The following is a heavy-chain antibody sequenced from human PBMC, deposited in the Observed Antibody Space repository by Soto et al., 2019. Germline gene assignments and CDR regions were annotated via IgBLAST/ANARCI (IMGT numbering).Heavy chain of an antibody. D-gene: IGHD5-18*01. J-gene: IGHJ4*02. V-gene: IGHV4-31*03. CDR3: SRGILV. Sequence: QVQLQESGPGLVKPSQTLSLTCTVSGGSINSGGYCWSWIRQHPGKGLDWIGCISYGGSTSYNLYLKSRVTISVDTSKNQFSLKLTSVTAADRAVYYCSRGILVWGQGALITVSS. CDR1: GGSINSGGYC. CDR2: ISYGGST.